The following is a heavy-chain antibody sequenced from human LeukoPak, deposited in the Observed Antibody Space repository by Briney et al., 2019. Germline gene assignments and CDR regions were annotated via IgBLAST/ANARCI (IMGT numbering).Heavy chain of an antibody. CDR2: IYYTRST. D-gene: IGHD4/OR15-4a*01. V-gene: IGHV4-59*01. J-gene: IGHJ2*01. CDR3: ARDNRGSNTFDL. Sequence: SETLSLTCTVSGGSFSDYYWNWIRQPPGKGLEWIGYIYYTRSTNYNPSLKSRATISVDTSRDQFSLKLTSVTAADTAVYYCARDNRGSNTFDLWGRGTLVTVSS. CDR1: GGSFSDYY.